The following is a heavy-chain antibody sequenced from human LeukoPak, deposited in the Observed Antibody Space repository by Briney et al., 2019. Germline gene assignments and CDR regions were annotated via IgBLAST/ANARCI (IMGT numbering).Heavy chain of an antibody. Sequence: GASVKVSCKASGYTFTGYYMHWVRQAPGQGLERMGWTNPNSGGTNYAQKFQGRVTMTRDTSISTAYMELSRLRSDDTAVYYWSRVLGNFDYGGKEPLVTVSP. J-gene: IGHJ4*02. CDR2: TNPNSGGT. V-gene: IGHV1-2*02. CDR1: GYTFTGYY. CDR3: SRVLGNFDY. D-gene: IGHD3-16*01.